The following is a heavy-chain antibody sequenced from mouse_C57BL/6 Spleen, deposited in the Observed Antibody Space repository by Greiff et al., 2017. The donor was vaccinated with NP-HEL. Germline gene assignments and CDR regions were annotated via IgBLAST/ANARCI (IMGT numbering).Heavy chain of an antibody. D-gene: IGHD1-1*01. V-gene: IGHV2-6*03. CDR1: GFSLTSYG. CDR2: IWSDGST. Sequence: VQLVESGPGLVAPSQSLSITCTVSGFSLTSYGVHWVRQPPGKGLEWLVVIWSDGSTTYNSALKSRLSISKDNSKSQVFLKMNSLQTDDTAMYYCARDYYGSSYVAWFAYWGQGTLVTVSA. CDR3: ARDYYGSSYVAWFAY. J-gene: IGHJ3*01.